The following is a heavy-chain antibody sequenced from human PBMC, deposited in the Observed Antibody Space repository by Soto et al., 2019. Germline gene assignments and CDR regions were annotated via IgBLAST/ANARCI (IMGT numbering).Heavy chain of an antibody. J-gene: IGHJ4*02. CDR3: ARGRYGDY. CDR1: GYTFTSYG. D-gene: IGHD1-1*01. V-gene: IGHV1-18*01. CDR2: ISAHNGNT. Sequence: QVHLVQSGAEVKKPGASVKVSCKGSGYTFTSYGITWVRQAPGQGLEWMGWISAHNGNTNYAQKLQGRVTVTRDTSTSTAYIELSRMRSDHSTVYYFARGRYGDYWGQGALVTVSS.